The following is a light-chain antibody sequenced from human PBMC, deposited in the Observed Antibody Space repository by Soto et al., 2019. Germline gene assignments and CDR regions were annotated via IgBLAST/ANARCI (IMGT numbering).Light chain of an antibody. V-gene: IGLV2-11*01. CDR3: CSYGGSYTWV. Sequence: QSALTQPRSVSGSPGQSLTISCTGASGDVGGYNFVSWYQQHPGKAPTLMIFDVSQRPSGVPDRFSGSKSGNTASLTISGLQAEDEADYYCCSYGGSYTWVFGGGTKLTVL. CDR2: DVS. CDR1: SGDVGGYNF. J-gene: IGLJ3*02.